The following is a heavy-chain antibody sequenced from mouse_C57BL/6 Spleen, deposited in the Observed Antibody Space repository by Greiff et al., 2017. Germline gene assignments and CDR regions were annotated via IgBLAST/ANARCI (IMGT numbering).Heavy chain of an antibody. J-gene: IGHJ2*01. D-gene: IGHD2-4*01. Sequence: VQLQQPGAELVKPGASVKMSCKASGYTFTSYWITWVKQRPGQGLEWIGDIYPGSGSTNYNEKFKSKATLTVDTSSSTAYMQLSSLTSEDSAVYNCAVYYEYDGGVGYWGQGTTLTVSS. CDR1: GYTFTSYW. CDR3: AVYYEYDGGVGY. CDR2: IYPGSGST. V-gene: IGHV1-55*01.